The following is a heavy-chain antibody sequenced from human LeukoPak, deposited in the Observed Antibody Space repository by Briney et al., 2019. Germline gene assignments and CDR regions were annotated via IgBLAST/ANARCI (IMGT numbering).Heavy chain of an antibody. CDR2: IYSGGST. Sequence: PGGSLRLSCAASGFTVSSNYMSWVRQAPGKGLEWVSVIYSGGSTYYADSVKGRFTISRDNSKNTLYLQMNSLRAEDTAVYYCARDFEPNSSGWYGGRDYWGQGTLVTVSS. CDR3: ARDFEPNSSGWYGGRDY. CDR1: GFTVSSNY. J-gene: IGHJ4*02. V-gene: IGHV3-66*01. D-gene: IGHD6-19*01.